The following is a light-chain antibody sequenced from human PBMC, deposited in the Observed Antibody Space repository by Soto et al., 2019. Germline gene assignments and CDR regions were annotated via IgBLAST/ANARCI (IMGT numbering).Light chain of an antibody. V-gene: IGLV1-40*01. CDR2: GNT. Sequence: QSALTQTPSVSAAPGQRVTISCTGTDSNIGAGYDVHWYQHLPGRAPKLLIFGNTHRPSGVPDRFSGSKSGTSASLAITGLQPEDEAVYYCQSFDNSLSGFYVFGSGTKLTVL. CDR1: DSNIGAGYD. CDR3: QSFDNSLSGFYV. J-gene: IGLJ1*01.